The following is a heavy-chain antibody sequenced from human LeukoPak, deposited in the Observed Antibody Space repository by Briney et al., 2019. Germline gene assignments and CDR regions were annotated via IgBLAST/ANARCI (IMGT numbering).Heavy chain of an antibody. D-gene: IGHD6-19*01. CDR3: ARDGTFNIAVAEYFDY. CDR1: GGTFTSYA. Sequence: SLKVSCKASGGTFTSYAISSVRQAPGQGLEWMGRIIPIFGTANYAQKFQGRVTITTDESTSTAYMELSSLRSDDTAVYYCARDGTFNIAVAEYFDYWGQGTLVTVSS. CDR2: IIPIFGTA. V-gene: IGHV1-69*05. J-gene: IGHJ4*02.